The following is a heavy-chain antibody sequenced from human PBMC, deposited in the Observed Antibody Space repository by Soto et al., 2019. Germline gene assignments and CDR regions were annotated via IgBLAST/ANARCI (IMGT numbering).Heavy chain of an antibody. CDR2: INAGNGNT. V-gene: IGHV1-3*01. CDR3: ARSIVVVTALDY. D-gene: IGHD2-21*02. Sequence: ASVKVSCKASGCTFTSYAMHWVRQAPGQRLEWMGWINAGNGNTKYSQKFQGRVTITRDTSASTAYMELSSLRSEDTAVYYCARSIVVVTALDYWGQGTLVTVAS. J-gene: IGHJ4*02. CDR1: GCTFTSYA.